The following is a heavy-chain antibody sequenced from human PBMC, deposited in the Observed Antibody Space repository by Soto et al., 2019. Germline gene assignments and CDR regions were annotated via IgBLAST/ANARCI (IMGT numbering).Heavy chain of an antibody. J-gene: IGHJ4*02. CDR1: GLILSNAW. V-gene: IGHV3-15*07. CDR2: IKSETDGGTT. Sequence: EVQLVESGGGLIKPGGSLRLSCAASGLILSNAWMNWVRQAPGKGLEWVGRIKSETDGGTTDYVAPVKGRFTISRDDSKNTLYLQMNSLKMEDTAVYYCTTDGPFVVGGDYWGQGTLVSVSS. CDR3: TTDGPFVVGGDY. D-gene: IGHD2-15*01.